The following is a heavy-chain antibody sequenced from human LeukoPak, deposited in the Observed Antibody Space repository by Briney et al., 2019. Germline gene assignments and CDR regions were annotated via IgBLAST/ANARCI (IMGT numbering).Heavy chain of an antibody. V-gene: IGHV3-74*01. J-gene: IGHJ4*02. CDR1: GFTFSNYW. D-gene: IGHD5-18*01. CDR3: ARDHEGYSYGSPFGY. Sequence: GGSLRLSCAASGFTFSNYWMHWVRQGPGKRLVWVSRINSDGSSTSYADSVKGRFTISRDNAKNTLYLQMNSLRAEDTAVYYCARDHEGYSYGSPFGYWGQGTLVTVSS. CDR2: INSDGSST.